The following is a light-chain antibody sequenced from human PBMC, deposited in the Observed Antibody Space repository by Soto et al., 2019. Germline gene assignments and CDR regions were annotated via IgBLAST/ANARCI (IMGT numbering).Light chain of an antibody. CDR2: DVT. CDR1: SSDIGGYNS. V-gene: IGLV2-8*01. Sequence: QSALTQSPSASGSPGQSVTISCTGTSSDIGGYNSVSWYQQHPGKASKVMIYDVTKRPSWVPDRFSGSKSGNTASLTVSALQAEDEADYYCSSYTDRKNLVFGTGTKLTVL. J-gene: IGLJ1*01. CDR3: SSYTDRKNLV.